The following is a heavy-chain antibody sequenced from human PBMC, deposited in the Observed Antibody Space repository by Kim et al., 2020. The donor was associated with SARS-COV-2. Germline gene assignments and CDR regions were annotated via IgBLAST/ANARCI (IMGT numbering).Heavy chain of an antibody. V-gene: IGHV4-31*03. Sequence: SETLSLTCTVSGASVNDGGHSWSWIRQVPGRDLEWIGRISNRGISQSRPSLESRVTISLDTSKNQFSLTLTSVTSADTALYYCACRTGVAAAGVDFWGQGTLVTVSS. D-gene: IGHD6-13*01. CDR3: ACRTGVAAAGVDF. CDR2: ISNRGIS. J-gene: IGHJ4*02. CDR1: GASVNDGGHS.